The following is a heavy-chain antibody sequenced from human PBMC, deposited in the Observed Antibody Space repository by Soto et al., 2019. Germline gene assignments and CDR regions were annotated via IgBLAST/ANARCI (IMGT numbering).Heavy chain of an antibody. Sequence: QVQLVESGGGVVQPGRSLRLSCAASGFTFSSYGMHWVRQAPGKGLEWVAVIWYDGSNKYYADSVKGRFTISRDNSKNTLYLQMNSLRAEDKAVYYCAKDVWLLRPPGYYFDYWGQGTLVTVSS. J-gene: IGHJ4*02. CDR2: IWYDGSNK. CDR1: GFTFSSYG. D-gene: IGHD3-22*01. CDR3: AKDVWLLRPPGYYFDY. V-gene: IGHV3-33*06.